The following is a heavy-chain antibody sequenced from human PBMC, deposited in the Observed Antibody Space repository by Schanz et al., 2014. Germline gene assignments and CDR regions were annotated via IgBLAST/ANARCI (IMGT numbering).Heavy chain of an antibody. V-gene: IGHV3-11*06. D-gene: IGHD1-26*01. Sequence: QVQLVESGGGLVKPGGSLTLSCAASGFTFSDHFMSWIRQAPGKGLEWVSYISDSSSYSNYADSVRGRFTISRDNSKNTMYLQMNSLRAEDTAVYYCVKDLQRELLRDDHYYGMDVWGQGTTVTVSS. J-gene: IGHJ6*02. CDR2: ISDSSSYS. CDR3: VKDLQRELLRDDHYYGMDV. CDR1: GFTFSDHF.